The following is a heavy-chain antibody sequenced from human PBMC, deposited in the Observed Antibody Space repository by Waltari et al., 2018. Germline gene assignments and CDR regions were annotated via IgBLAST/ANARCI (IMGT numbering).Heavy chain of an antibody. V-gene: IGHV4-59*08. CDR3: ARHRGASLDS. CDR1: GDPMTTFY. J-gene: IGHJ4*02. D-gene: IGHD1-26*01. Sequence: QVQLQESGPGLVKSSETLSLTCTVSGDPMTTFYWSWIRQPPGKTLEWIGYIVYSVTTSYKPSLKSRVTLSLDTAKNQFSLSLKSVTAADTAIYYCARHRGASLDSWGQGTLVTVSS. CDR2: IVYSVTT.